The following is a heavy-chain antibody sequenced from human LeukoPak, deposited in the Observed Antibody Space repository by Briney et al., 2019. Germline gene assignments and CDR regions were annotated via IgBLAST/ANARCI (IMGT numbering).Heavy chain of an antibody. V-gene: IGHV3-74*01. CDR2: ISHDGII. D-gene: IGHD5-24*01. Sequence: GGSLRLSCETAGFTFSSYVMHWVRRTPGKGLVWVSRISHDGIISYADSVKGRFTISRDNAKNTLILQMNSLRVEDTAVYYCARDRVYKIDYWDRGTLVTVSS. CDR3: ARDRVYKIDY. J-gene: IGHJ4*02. CDR1: GFTFSSYV.